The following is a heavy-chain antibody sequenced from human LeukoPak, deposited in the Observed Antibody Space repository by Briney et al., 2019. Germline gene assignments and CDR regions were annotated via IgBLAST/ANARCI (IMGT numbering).Heavy chain of an antibody. D-gene: IGHD6-19*01. Sequence: PSETLSLTCTVSGGSISSSTYYWGWIRQPPGKGLEWIGSMYYSSGNTYYNPSLKSRVTISVDTSKNQFSLKLSSVTAADTAVYYCARGTLYSGWSYYFDYWGQGSQVTVSS. CDR2: MYYSSGNT. CDR3: ARGTLYSGWSYYFDY. CDR1: GGSISSSTYY. J-gene: IGHJ4*02. V-gene: IGHV4-39*07.